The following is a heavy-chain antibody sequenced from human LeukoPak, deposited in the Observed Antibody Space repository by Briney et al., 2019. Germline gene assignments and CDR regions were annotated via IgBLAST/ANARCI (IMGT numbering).Heavy chain of an antibody. J-gene: IGHJ4*02. D-gene: IGHD4-11*01. CDR2: INPVFHTP. CDR3: ARGRTTGELDF. CDR1: GGSCISYA. V-gene: IGHV1-69*05. Sequence: SVKVSCKAAGGSCISYAIIWVLRAPRQGVEWMGGINPVFHTPIYAQRLQDRVTFSTDESTSTAYMELSSLRSKDTAVYYWARGRTTGELDFWGQGTLVTLSS.